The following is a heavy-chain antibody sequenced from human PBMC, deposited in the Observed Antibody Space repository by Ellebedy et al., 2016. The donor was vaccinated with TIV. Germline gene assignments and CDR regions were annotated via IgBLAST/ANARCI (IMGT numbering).Heavy chain of an antibody. CDR1: GGSISSSNW. Sequence: SETLSLXXAVSGGSISSSNWWSWVRQPPGKGLEWIGEIYHSGSTNYNPSLKSRVTISVDTSKNQFSLKLSSVTAADTAVYYCARVEGWDYYGSGSYHSSPNWFDPWGQGTLVTVSS. V-gene: IGHV4-4*02. D-gene: IGHD3-10*01. CDR2: IYHSGST. J-gene: IGHJ5*02. CDR3: ARVEGWDYYGSGSYHSSPNWFDP.